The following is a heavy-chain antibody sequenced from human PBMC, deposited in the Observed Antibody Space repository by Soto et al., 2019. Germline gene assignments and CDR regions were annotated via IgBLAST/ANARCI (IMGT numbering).Heavy chain of an antibody. V-gene: IGHV4-31*03. CDR2: IYYSGST. D-gene: IGHD3-3*01. J-gene: IGHJ6*02. Sequence: KSSETLSLTCTVSGGSISSGGYYWSWIRQHPGKGLERIGYIYYSGSTHYNPSLKSRVTISVDTPKNQFSLKLSSVTAADTAVYYCARDLGTDVDFWSGYGPRGYYGMDVWGQGTTVTVSS. CDR1: GGSISSGGYY. CDR3: ARDLGTDVDFWSGYGPRGYYGMDV.